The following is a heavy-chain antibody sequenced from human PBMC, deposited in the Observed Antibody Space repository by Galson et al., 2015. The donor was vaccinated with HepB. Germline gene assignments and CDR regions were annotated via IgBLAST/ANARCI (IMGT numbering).Heavy chain of an antibody. CDR1: GDSFSRYA. J-gene: IGHJ4*02. CDR2: NIPIPDIL. D-gene: IGHD6-13*01. Sequence: SVKVSCKASGDSFSRYAISWVRQAPGQGLEWMGGNIPIPDILHYAQKFQGRVTITADKSTTTAYLELSSLTSEDTAVYFCVRGEYSNSWYGVVYYWGQGTLVTVSS. V-gene: IGHV1-69*10. CDR3: VRGEYSNSWYGVVYY.